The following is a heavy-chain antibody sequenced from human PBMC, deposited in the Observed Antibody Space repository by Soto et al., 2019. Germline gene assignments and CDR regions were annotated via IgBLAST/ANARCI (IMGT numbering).Heavy chain of an antibody. CDR1: GFIFSSYG. V-gene: IGHV3-30*18. CDR3: AKYSSSTYYYYGLDV. D-gene: IGHD4-4*01. J-gene: IGHJ6*02. CDR2: ISYDGSTK. Sequence: QVQLVESGGGVLQPGRSLRLSCAASGFIFSSYGMHWVRQAPGKGLEWVAVISYDGSTKYYADSVKGRFTISRDNSKNTLYLQMNSLRAEDTAVYYCAKYSSSTYYYYGLDVWGQGTTVTVSS.